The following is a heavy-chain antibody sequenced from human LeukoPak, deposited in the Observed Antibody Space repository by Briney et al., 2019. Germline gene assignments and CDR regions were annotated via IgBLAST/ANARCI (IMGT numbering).Heavy chain of an antibody. CDR2: IIPIFGTA. CDR3: ARRHLGQLSFDAFDI. Sequence: ASVKVSCKASGGTFSSYAISWVRQAPGQGLEWMGGIIPIFGTANYAQKFQGRVTITADESTSTAYMELSSLRSEDTAVYYCARRHLGQLSFDAFDIWGQGTMVTVSS. J-gene: IGHJ3*02. V-gene: IGHV1-69*13. CDR1: GGTFSSYA. D-gene: IGHD3-16*02.